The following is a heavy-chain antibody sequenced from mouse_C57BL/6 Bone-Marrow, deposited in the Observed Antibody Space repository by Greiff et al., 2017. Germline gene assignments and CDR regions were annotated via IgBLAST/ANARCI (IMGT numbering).Heavy chain of an antibody. CDR1: GYTFTDHI. Sequence: QVQLKESGAELASPGASVTLSCPASGYTFTDHIMNWVHKRPGQGLEWIGWIYPVCGETNYTQKLLGKATLSVDQSSSTVYMVLNILTSEDPAVYYCSLSHYYAMDYWGQGTSVTVSS. CDR3: SLSHYYAMDY. CDR2: IYPVCGET. V-gene: IGHV1-11*01. J-gene: IGHJ4*01.